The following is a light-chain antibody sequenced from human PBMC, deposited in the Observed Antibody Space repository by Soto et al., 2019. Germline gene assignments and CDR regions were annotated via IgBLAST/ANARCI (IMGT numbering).Light chain of an antibody. CDR2: TNN. CDR1: SSNIGSKP. J-gene: IGLJ3*02. Sequence: QSVLTQPPSVSGTPGQRVTSSCSGSSSNIGSKPINWYQHLPGTAPKLLIFTNNRRPSGVPDRFSGSKSGTSGSLAITGLQSDDEADYYCATLDDSLTGPVFGGGTKLTVL. V-gene: IGLV1-44*01. CDR3: ATLDDSLTGPV.